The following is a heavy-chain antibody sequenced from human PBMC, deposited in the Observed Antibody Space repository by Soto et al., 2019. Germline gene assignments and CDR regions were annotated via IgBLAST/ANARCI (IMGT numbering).Heavy chain of an antibody. Sequence: QVQLQQWGAGLLKPSETLSLTCAVYGGSFSGYTWTWIRQPPGKGLEWIGEINHSGTTNHNPSLKSRVIISVDTSKKQFSLRLTSVTAADTAVYYCARGSDYTSSFDYWGQGTLVTVSS. D-gene: IGHD3-16*01. CDR2: INHSGTT. CDR3: ARGSDYTSSFDY. V-gene: IGHV4-34*01. CDR1: GGSFSGYT. J-gene: IGHJ4*02.